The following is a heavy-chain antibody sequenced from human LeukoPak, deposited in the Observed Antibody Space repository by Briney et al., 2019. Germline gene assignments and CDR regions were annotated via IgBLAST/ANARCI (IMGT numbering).Heavy chain of an antibody. CDR3: AKGVPIPGMAAAGARVYFDY. CDR2: ISGSGGST. Sequence: PGGSLRLSCAASGFTFSNYAMSWVRQAPGKGLEWVSAISGSGGSTYYADSVKGRFTISRDNAKNILYLQMKSLRAEDTAVYYCAKGVPIPGMAAAGARVYFDYWGQGTLVTVSS. CDR1: GFTFSNYA. V-gene: IGHV3-23*01. D-gene: IGHD6-13*01. J-gene: IGHJ4*02.